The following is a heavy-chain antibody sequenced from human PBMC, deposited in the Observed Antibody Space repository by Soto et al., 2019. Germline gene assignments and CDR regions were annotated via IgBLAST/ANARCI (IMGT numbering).Heavy chain of an antibody. Sequence: SETLSLTCTVSGGSISSGGYYWSWIRQHPGKGLEWIGYIYYSGSTYYNPSLKSRVTISVDTSKNQFSLKLSSVTAADTAVYYCAKSVGAAGTFLFDYWGQGTLITVSS. J-gene: IGHJ4*02. CDR3: AKSVGAAGTFLFDY. CDR1: GGSISSGGYY. CDR2: IYYSGST. D-gene: IGHD6-13*01. V-gene: IGHV4-31*03.